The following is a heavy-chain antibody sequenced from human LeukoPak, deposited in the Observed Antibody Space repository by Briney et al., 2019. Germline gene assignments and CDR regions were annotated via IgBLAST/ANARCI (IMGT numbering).Heavy chain of an antibody. CDR1: GGSISSSNW. J-gene: IGHJ4*02. V-gene: IGHV4-4*01. CDR2: IYHSGST. D-gene: IGHD1-26*01. Sequence: NPSETLSLTCAVSGGSISSSNWWSWVRQPPGKGLEWIGEIYHSGSTNYNPSLKSRVTISVDKSKNQFALRLSSATAADTAVYCCARVGGWEPKLHGVTFDYLGQGTLVTVSS. CDR3: ARVGGWEPKLHGVTFDY.